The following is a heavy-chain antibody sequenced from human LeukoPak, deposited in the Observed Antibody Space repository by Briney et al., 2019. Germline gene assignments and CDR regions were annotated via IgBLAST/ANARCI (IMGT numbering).Heavy chain of an antibody. CDR1: GFTFSSYS. D-gene: IGHD3-3*01. CDR3: AKDRERFLEY. J-gene: IGHJ4*02. V-gene: IGHV3-30*02. CDR2: IRYDGSNK. Sequence: GGSLRLSCAASGFTFSSYSMNWVRQAPGKGLEWVAFIRYDGSNKYYADSVKGRFTISRDNSKNTLYLQMNSLRAEDTAVYYCAKDRERFLEYWGQGTLVTVSS.